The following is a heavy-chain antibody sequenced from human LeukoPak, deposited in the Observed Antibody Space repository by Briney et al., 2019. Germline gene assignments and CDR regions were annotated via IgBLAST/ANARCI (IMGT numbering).Heavy chain of an antibody. J-gene: IGHJ5*02. Sequence: GRSLRLSCAASGFTFSSYAMHWVRQAPGKGLEWVAVISYDGSNKYYADSVKGRFTISRDNSKNTLYLQMNSLRAEDTAVYYCARASVRGAHTTSTWFDHWGQGPLVTVSS. CDR2: ISYDGSNK. CDR1: GFTFSSYA. CDR3: ARASVRGAHTTSTWFDH. V-gene: IGHV3-30*04. D-gene: IGHD3-10*01.